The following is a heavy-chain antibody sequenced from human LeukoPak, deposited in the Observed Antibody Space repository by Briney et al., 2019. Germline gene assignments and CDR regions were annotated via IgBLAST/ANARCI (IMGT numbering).Heavy chain of an antibody. V-gene: IGHV3-49*04. CDR2: IRSKAYGGTT. Sequence: PGGSLRLSCTASGFTFGDYAMSWVRQAPGKGLEWVGFIRSKAYGGTTEYAASVKGRFTISRDDSKGIAYLQMNSLKTEDTAVYYCTRVSTAGTYGMDVWGQGTTVTVSS. D-gene: IGHD3-10*01. J-gene: IGHJ6*02. CDR1: GFTFGDYA. CDR3: TRVSTAGTYGMDV.